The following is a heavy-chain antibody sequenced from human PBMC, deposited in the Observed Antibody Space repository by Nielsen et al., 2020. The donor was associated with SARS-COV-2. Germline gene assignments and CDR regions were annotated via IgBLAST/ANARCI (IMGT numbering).Heavy chain of an antibody. CDR1: GFTFDDYG. D-gene: IGHD2-2*01. J-gene: IGHJ6*03. CDR3: ATLGYCSSTSCYEVYMDV. CDR2: INWNGGST. V-gene: IGHV3-20*01. Sequence: GESLKISCAASGFTFDDYGMSWVRQAPGKGLEWVSGINWNGGSTGYADSVKGRFTISRDNAKNSLYLQMNSLRAEDTALYHCATLGYCSSTSCYEVYMDVWGKGTTVTVSS.